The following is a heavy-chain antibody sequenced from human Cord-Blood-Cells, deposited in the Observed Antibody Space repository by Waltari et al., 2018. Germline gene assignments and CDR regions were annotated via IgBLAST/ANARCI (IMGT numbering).Heavy chain of an antibody. Sequence: QVQLVQSGAAVKKPGASVKVSCKASGYTFTGYYMPWVRQSPGQGLEWMGWINPNSGGTNYAQKFQGRVTMTRDTSISTAYMELSRLRSDDTAVYYCASGYCSSTSCYTDAFDIWGQGTMVTVSS. V-gene: IGHV1-2*02. CDR3: ASGYCSSTSCYTDAFDI. J-gene: IGHJ3*02. CDR1: GYTFTGYY. CDR2: INPNSGGT. D-gene: IGHD2-2*02.